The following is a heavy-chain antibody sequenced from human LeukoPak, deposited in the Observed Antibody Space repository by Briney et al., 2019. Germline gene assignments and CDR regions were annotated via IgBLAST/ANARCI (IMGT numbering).Heavy chain of an antibody. CDR1: GGTFSSYA. V-gene: IGHV1-69*05. CDR3: ARSITGTTWYNWFDP. CDR2: IIPIFGTA. J-gene: IGHJ5*02. D-gene: IGHD1-7*01. Sequence: SVKVSCKASGGTFSSYAISWVRQAPGQGLEWMGGIIPIFGTANYAQRFQGRVTITTDESTSTAYMELSSLRSEDTAVYYCARSITGTTWYNWFDPWGQGTLVTVSS.